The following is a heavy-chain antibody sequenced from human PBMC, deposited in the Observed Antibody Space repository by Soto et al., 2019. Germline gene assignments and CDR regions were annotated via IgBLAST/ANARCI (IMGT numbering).Heavy chain of an antibody. CDR3: ARDGVRIEARLRQYYYGMYG. D-gene: IGHD1-1*01. CDR1: GYTFTGYY. CDR2: INPNSGGT. V-gene: IGHV1-2*02. Sequence: AAVKVSCKSSGYTFTGYYMHWVRQAPGQGLEWMGWINPNSGGTNYAQKFQGRVTMTRDTSISTAYMELSRLRSDDTAVYYCARDGVRIEARLRQYYYGMYGCGQGATVTVS. J-gene: IGHJ6*02.